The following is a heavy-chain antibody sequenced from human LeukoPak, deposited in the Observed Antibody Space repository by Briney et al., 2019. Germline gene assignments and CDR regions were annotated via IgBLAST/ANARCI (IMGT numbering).Heavy chain of an antibody. D-gene: IGHD5-18*01. CDR2: ISGSGGST. V-gene: IGHV3-23*01. CDR1: GFTFSSYA. Sequence: GGSLTLSCAASGFTFSSYAMSWVRQARGTAREWASPISGSGGSTYYADAVKGRFTISRDNSKNTLYLQMNSLRAEDTAVYYCAKGGAAMVRSYFDYWGQGTLVTVSS. CDR3: AKGGAAMVRSYFDY. J-gene: IGHJ4*02.